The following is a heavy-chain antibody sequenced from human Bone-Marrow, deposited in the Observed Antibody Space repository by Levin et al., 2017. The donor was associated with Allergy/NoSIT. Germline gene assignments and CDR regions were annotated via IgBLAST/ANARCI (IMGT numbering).Heavy chain of an antibody. D-gene: IGHD6-19*01. V-gene: IGHV7-4-1*02. J-gene: IGHJ4*02. CDR3: ARRSKSGWWDY. CDR1: GYTFSSYS. CDR2: INTNTGNP. Sequence: ASVKVSCKSSGYTFSSYSMNLMQAEPGKGLEWMGWINTNTGNPTYAQGFTGRFVFSLDTSVSTAYLQISSLKAEDTAVYYCARRSKSGWWDYWGQGTLVTVSS.